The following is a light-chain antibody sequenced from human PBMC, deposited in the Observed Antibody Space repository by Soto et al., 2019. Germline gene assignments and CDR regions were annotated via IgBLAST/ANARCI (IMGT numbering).Light chain of an antibody. CDR1: QSIRNL. Sequence: DIQMTQSPSSLSASVGDRVTITCRASQSIRNLLHWYQQKPGKAPKLLIYGASNLKSGVPSRFTGSGSGTDFILIISGLQPEDLATYYCQQSYGDTRAFGRGTTVEI. CDR3: QQSYGDTRA. V-gene: IGKV1-39*01. CDR2: GAS. J-gene: IGKJ1*01.